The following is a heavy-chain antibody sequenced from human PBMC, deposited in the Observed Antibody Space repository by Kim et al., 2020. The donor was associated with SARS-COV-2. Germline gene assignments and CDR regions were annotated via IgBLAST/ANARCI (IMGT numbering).Heavy chain of an antibody. CDR1: GDSVSSNSVG. CDR2: TYYRSKWSN. CDR3: ARGHHYAFDY. V-gene: IGHV6-1*01. D-gene: IGHD2-2*01. Sequence: SQTLSLTCAISGDSVSSNSVGWHWIRQSPSRGLEWLGRTYYRSKWSNDYAVSVKSRITINPDTSRNQFSLQLNSVTPEDTAVYYCARGHHYAFDYWGQGTLVTVSS. J-gene: IGHJ4*02.